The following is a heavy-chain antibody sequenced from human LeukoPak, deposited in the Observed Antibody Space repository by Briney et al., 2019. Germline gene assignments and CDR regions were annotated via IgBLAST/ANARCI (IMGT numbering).Heavy chain of an antibody. V-gene: IGHV3-74*01. Sequence: GGSLRLSCAASGFTFSSYWMHWVRQAPGKGLVWVSRINSDGSSRSYADSVKGRFTISRDKAKNTLYLQMNSLRAEDTAVYYCAGGIAAADTWGQGTLVTVSS. CDR3: AGGIAAADT. CDR1: GFTFSSYW. CDR2: INSDGSSR. D-gene: IGHD6-13*01. J-gene: IGHJ4*02.